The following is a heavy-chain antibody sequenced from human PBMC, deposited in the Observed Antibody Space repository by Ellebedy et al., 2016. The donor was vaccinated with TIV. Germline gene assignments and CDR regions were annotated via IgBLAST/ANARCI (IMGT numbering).Heavy chain of an antibody. CDR2: INPSGGST. CDR1: GYTFTSYY. Sequence: ASVKVSXXASGYTFTSYYMHWVRQAPGQGLEWMGIINPSGGSTSYAQKFQGRVTMTRDTSTSTVYMELSSLRSEDTAVYYCASDSSGRDAFDIWGQGTMVTVSS. V-gene: IGHV1-46*01. J-gene: IGHJ3*02. D-gene: IGHD3-22*01. CDR3: ASDSSGRDAFDI.